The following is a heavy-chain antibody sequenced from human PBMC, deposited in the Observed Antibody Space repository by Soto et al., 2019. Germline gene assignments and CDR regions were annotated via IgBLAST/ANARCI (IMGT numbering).Heavy chain of an antibody. D-gene: IGHD3-10*01. J-gene: IGHJ3*02. CDR3: ARVLGAGAIDI. CDR2: INSDGSIT. CDR1: GFTFSSYW. V-gene: IGHV3-74*01. Sequence: GGSLRLSCAASGFTFSSYWMHWVRQAPGKGLVWVSRINSDGSITTYADSVKGRFTISRDNTKNTLYVQMNSLRAEDTAVYYCARVLGAGAIDIRGQGTMVTVSS.